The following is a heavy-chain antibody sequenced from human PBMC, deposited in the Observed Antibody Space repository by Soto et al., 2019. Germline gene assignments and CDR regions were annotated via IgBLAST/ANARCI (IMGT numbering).Heavy chain of an antibody. CDR2: IYHSGST. V-gene: IGHV4-4*02. D-gene: IGHD3-10*01. CDR1: GGSISSSKW. CDR3: AFSMGRGFQPRGFKNGMDF. J-gene: IGHJ6*02. Sequence: TSEPLSPTCAVSGGSISSSKWWSWVRQPPGTGLEWSGEIYHSGSTNYNPSLKSRVTISVNKSKNQFSLKLSAVTAADTAVYYSAFSMGRGFQPRGFKNGMDFWGQGTTVTVSS.